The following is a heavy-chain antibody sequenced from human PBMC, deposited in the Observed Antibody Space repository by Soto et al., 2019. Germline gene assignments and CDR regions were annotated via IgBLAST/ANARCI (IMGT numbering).Heavy chain of an antibody. V-gene: IGHV3-15*01. CDR2: IKSKTDGGTT. Sequence: GGSLRLSCAASGFTFSNAWMSWVRQAPGKGLEWVGRIKSKTDGGTTDYAAPVKGRFTISRDDSKNTLYLQMNSLKTEDTAVYYCTTDGPDDYGDPSDAFDIWGQGTMVTVSS. D-gene: IGHD4-17*01. CDR3: TTDGPDDYGDPSDAFDI. J-gene: IGHJ3*02. CDR1: GFTFSNAW.